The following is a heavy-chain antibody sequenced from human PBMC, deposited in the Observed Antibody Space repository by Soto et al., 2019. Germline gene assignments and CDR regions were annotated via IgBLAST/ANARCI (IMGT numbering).Heavy chain of an antibody. CDR2: IYSGGNT. V-gene: IGHV3-66*01. CDR1: GFIVSSNY. J-gene: IGHJ5*02. Sequence: EVHLVESGGGLVQPGGSLRLSCAASGFIVSSNYMSWVRQAPGKGLEWVSLIYSGGNTFYADSVKGRFTISRDNSKNTLYLQMSSLRAEDTAIYYCARNPWSSSWYFSPWGQGTLVTVSS. CDR3: ARNPWSSSWYFSP. D-gene: IGHD6-13*01.